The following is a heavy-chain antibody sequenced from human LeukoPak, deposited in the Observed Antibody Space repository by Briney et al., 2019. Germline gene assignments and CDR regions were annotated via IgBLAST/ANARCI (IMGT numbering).Heavy chain of an antibody. CDR3: AKDNRRHYTSGPNPDSLH. J-gene: IGHJ4*02. D-gene: IGHD6-19*01. CDR2: ISWNSGSV. Sequence: GGSLRLSCAGSGFIFNNYAMHWVRHPPGKGLEWVSGISWNSGSVDYADSVKGRFTISRDNAKNSLYLQMNSLRVEDTAFYYCAKDNRRHYTSGPNPDSLHWGQGALVTVSS. CDR1: GFIFNNYA. V-gene: IGHV3-9*01.